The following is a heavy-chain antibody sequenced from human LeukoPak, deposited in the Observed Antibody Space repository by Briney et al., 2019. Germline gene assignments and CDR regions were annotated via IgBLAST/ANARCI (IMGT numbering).Heavy chain of an antibody. CDR1: GFTFSDYS. D-gene: IGHD5-24*01. J-gene: IGHJ4*02. CDR2: IGIDSGNT. CDR3: ARDYKYAFDN. V-gene: IGHV3-48*01. Sequence: PGGSLRLSCAASGFTFSDYSMNWARHAPGKGREWISYIGIDSGNTNYADSVKGRFTISGDKAKNSLYLQMNSQRVEDTAVYYCARDYKYAFDNWGQGTLVTVSS.